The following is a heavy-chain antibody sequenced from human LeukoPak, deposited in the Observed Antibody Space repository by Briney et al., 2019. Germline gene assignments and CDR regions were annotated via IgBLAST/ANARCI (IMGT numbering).Heavy chain of an antibody. J-gene: IGHJ4*02. CDR3: ARNFGGGDSSGPYS. CDR1: GFTFDDYA. V-gene: IGHV3-9*03. D-gene: IGHD3-22*01. Sequence: GGSLRLSCAASGFTFDDYAMHWVRQAPGKGLEWVSGISWNSGSIDYADSVKGRFTISRDNAKNSLYLQMNSLRAEDMALYYCARNFGGGDSSGPYSWGQGTQVTVSS. CDR2: ISWNSGSI.